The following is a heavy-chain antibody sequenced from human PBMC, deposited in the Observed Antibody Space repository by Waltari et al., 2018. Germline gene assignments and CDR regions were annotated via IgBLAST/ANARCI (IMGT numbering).Heavy chain of an antibody. D-gene: IGHD2-8*02. CDR3: ARRIGGVGQYYYYMDV. Sequence: EVQLVESGGGLVQPGGSLRLSCAASGFTFSSYSMNWVRQAPGTGLEWVSYISSSSSTIYYADSVKGRFTISRDNAKNSLYLQMNSLRAEDTAVYYCARRIGGVGQYYYYMDVWGKGTTVTVSS. CDR1: GFTFSSYS. V-gene: IGHV3-48*04. CDR2: ISSSSSTI. J-gene: IGHJ6*03.